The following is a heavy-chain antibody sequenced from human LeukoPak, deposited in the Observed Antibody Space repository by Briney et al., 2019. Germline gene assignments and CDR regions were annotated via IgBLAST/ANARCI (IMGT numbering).Heavy chain of an antibody. CDR2: IYYHENT. D-gene: IGHD1-1*01. Sequence: SETLSLTCTVSGGSSSSSSDYWGWIRQAPGKGLEWIGSIYYHENTYYNSSLKSRVTISVDTSKNQFSLKLNSVTAADTAVYFYARRAYSAAYWKHFDYWGQGTLVTVSS. CDR1: GGSSSSSSDY. CDR3: ARRAYSAAYWKHFDY. J-gene: IGHJ4*02. V-gene: IGHV4-39*01.